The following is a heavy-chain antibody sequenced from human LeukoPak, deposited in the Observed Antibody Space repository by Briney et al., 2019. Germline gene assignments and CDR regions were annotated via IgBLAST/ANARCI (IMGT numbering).Heavy chain of an antibody. CDR2: IYYSGST. J-gene: IGHJ4*02. CDR1: GGSISSSSYY. Sequence: SETLSLTCTVSGGSISSSSYYWGWIRQPPGRGLEWIGSIYYSGSTYYNPSLKSRVTISVDTSKNQFSLKLSSVTAADTAVYYCARGLYNYGHGDYWGQGTLVTVSS. D-gene: IGHD5-18*01. V-gene: IGHV4-39*01. CDR3: ARGLYNYGHGDY.